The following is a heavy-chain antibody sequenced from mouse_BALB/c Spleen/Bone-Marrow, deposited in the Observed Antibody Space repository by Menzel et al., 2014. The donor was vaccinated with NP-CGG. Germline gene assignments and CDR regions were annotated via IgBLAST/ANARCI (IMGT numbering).Heavy chain of an antibody. CDR1: GYTFTSYW. J-gene: IGHJ4*01. Sequence: QVTLKESGTELVKPGASVKPSCKASGYTFTSYWIHWVKQRPGRGLEWIGEIHPSNGRTNYSEKFKTKATLTVDKSSTSSHMQLRSLTSEDSAVYYCARGTARAMMDYWGQGTSVTVSP. V-gene: IGHV1S81*02. D-gene: IGHD3-2*01. CDR3: ARGTARAMMDY. CDR2: IHPSNGRT.